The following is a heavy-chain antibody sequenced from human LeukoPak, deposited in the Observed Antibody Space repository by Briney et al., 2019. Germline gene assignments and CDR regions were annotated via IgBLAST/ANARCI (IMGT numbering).Heavy chain of an antibody. J-gene: IGHJ1*01. CDR3: ARNEVGATSAEYFQH. Sequence: SVKVSCKASGYTFTSYGISWVRQASGQGLEWMGGIIPIFGTANYAQKFQGRVTITADESTSTAYMELSSLRSEDTAVYYCARNEVGATSAEYFQHWGQGTLVTVSS. V-gene: IGHV1-69*13. D-gene: IGHD1-26*01. CDR1: GYTFTSYG. CDR2: IIPIFGTA.